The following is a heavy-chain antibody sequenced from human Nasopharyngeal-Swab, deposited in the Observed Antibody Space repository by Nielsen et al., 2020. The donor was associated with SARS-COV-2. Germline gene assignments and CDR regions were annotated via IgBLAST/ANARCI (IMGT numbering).Heavy chain of an antibody. CDR2: IKQDGSEK. CDR3: ARDRGLEYYDY. D-gene: IGHD1-1*01. Sequence: GESLKISCAASGFTFSSYWMSWVRQAPGKGLEWVASIKQDGSEKNYVDSVKGRFTISRDNAKNLLYVQMNSLRAEDTAVYYCARDRGLEYYDYWGQGTLVTVSS. V-gene: IGHV3-7*01. CDR1: GFTFSSYW. J-gene: IGHJ4*02.